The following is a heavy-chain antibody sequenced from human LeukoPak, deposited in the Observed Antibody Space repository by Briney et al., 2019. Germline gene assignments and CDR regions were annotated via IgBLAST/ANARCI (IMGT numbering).Heavy chain of an antibody. V-gene: IGHV1-2*06. Sequence: GASVKVSCKASGYTFTGYYMHWVRQAPGQGLEWMGRINPNSGGTNYAQKFQGRVTMTRDTSISTAYMELSRLRSDDTAVYYCARGGTYDYVWGSYRNDTAPEAFDIWGQGTMVTVSS. D-gene: IGHD3-16*02. CDR1: GYTFTGYY. J-gene: IGHJ3*02. CDR2: INPNSGGT. CDR3: ARGGTYDYVWGSYRNDTAPEAFDI.